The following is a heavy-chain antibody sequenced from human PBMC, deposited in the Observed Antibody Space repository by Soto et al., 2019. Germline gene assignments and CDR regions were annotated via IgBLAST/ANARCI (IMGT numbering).Heavy chain of an antibody. CDR3: AAGGISPGNYNYYAMDV. J-gene: IGHJ6*02. CDR2: IYPGDSDT. D-gene: IGHD3-16*01. V-gene: IGHV5-51*01. Sequence: PGESLKISCKGSGYSFTSYWIGWVRQMPGKGLGWMGFIYPGDSDTRYSPSFQGQVTISADKSISTAYLQWSSLKASDAAVYYCAAGGISPGNYNYYAMDVWGQGTTVTVSS. CDR1: GYSFTSYW.